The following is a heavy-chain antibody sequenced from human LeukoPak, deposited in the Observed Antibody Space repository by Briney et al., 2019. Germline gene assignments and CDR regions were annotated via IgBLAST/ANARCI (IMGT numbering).Heavy chain of an antibody. V-gene: IGHV4-59*01. CDR3: ARVGYSSEIDY. CDR1: GGSISSYY. D-gene: IGHD6-19*01. Sequence: PSETLSLTCTVSGGSISSYYWSWIRQPPGKGLEWIGYIYYSGSTNYNPSLKSRVTISVDTSKNQFSLKLSSVTAADTAAYYCARVGYSSEIDYWGQGTLVTVSS. CDR2: IYYSGST. J-gene: IGHJ4*02.